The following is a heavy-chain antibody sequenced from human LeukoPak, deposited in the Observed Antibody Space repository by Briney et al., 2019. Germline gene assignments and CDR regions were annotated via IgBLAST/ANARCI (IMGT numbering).Heavy chain of an antibody. CDR3: ARGRNYYFDY. V-gene: IGHV4-38-2*01. CDR1: GYSISSGYY. Sequence: KPSETLSLTCAVSGYSISSGYYWGWIRQPPGKGLEWIGSIYHSGSTYYNPSLKSRVTISVDTSKNQFSLKLSSVTAADTAVYYCARGRNYYFDYWGQGTLVTVSS. CDR2: IYHSGST. J-gene: IGHJ4*02. D-gene: IGHD4-23*01.